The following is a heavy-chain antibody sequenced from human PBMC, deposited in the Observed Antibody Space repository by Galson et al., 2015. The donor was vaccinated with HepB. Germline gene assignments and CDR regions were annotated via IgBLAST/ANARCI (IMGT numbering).Heavy chain of an antibody. Sequence: SVKVSCKASGGTFSSYAISWVRQAPGQGLEWMGRIIPILGIANYAQKFQGRVTITADKSTSTAYMELSSLRSEDTAVYYCALLTRPVQPGASWGVDYWGQGTLVTVSS. CDR1: GGTFSSYA. CDR3: ALLTRPVQPGASWGVDY. D-gene: IGHD6-6*01. J-gene: IGHJ4*02. CDR2: IIPILGIA. V-gene: IGHV1-69*04.